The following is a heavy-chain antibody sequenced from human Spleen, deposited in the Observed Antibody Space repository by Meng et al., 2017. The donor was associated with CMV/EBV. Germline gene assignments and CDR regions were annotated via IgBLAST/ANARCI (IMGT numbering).Heavy chain of an antibody. J-gene: IGHJ4*02. CDR3: ARGAAAGRADY. D-gene: IGHD6-13*01. CDR1: GFTFSSYS. V-gene: IGHV3-21*01. Sequence: GESLKISCAASGFTFSSYSMNWVRQAPGKGLEWVSSISSSSSYIYYADSVKGRFTISRDNAKNSLYLQMKSLRAEDTALYYCARGAAAGRADYWGQGALVTVSS. CDR2: ISSSSSYI.